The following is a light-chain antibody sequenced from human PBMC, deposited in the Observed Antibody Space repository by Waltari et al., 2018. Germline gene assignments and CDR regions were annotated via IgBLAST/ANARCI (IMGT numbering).Light chain of an antibody. CDR3: CSYAGSSTLL. CDR1: SSAVGSYNL. J-gene: IGLJ2*01. V-gene: IGLV2-23*01. Sequence: QSALTQPASVSGSPGQSITLSCTGTSSAVGSYNLVSWYQQHPGKAPNLMIYEVSKWPSGVSNRFSGSKSGNTASLTISGLQAEDEADYYCCSYAGSSTLLFGGGTKVTVL. CDR2: EVS.